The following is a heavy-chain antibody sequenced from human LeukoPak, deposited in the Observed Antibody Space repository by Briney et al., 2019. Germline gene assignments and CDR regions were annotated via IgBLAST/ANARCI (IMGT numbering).Heavy chain of an antibody. CDR3: AREFCSGGSCYPIDY. J-gene: IGHJ4*02. V-gene: IGHV1-18*01. CDR2: ISAYNDNT. Sequence: ASVKVSCKASGYTFTSYGISWVRQAPGQGLEWMGWISAYNDNTNYAQKLQGRVTMTTDTSTSTAYMELRSLRSDDTAVYYCAREFCSGGSCYPIDYWGQGTLVTVSP. CDR1: GYTFTSYG. D-gene: IGHD2-15*01.